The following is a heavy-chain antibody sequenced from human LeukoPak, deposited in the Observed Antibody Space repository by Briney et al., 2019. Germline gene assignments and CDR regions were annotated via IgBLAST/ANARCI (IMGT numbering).Heavy chain of an antibody. Sequence: GGSLRLSCAASGFTFSSYWMHWVRQAPGKGLVWVSRIKSDGSTTSYADSVKGRFTISRDNAENTLYPQMNSLRVEDTAVYYCTRRVSTTRWFDPWGQGTLVTVSS. D-gene: IGHD2-15*01. V-gene: IGHV3-74*01. CDR1: GFTFSSYW. CDR2: IKSDGSTT. CDR3: TRRVSTTRWFDP. J-gene: IGHJ5*02.